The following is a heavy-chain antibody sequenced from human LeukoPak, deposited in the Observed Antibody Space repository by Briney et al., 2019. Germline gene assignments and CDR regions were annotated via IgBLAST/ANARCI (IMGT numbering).Heavy chain of an antibody. CDR2: ISGSGGRT. V-gene: IGHV3-23*01. D-gene: IGHD2-2*01. J-gene: IGHJ4*02. CDR3: AKSSDGSTSFDQ. Sequence: PGGSLRLSCAASGFTFSSYAMSWVRQAPEKGLEWVSTISGSGGRTYYADSVKGRFTISRDNSKNTLYLQINSLRAEDMALYYCAKSSDGSTSFDQWGQGTLVTVSS. CDR1: GFTFSSYA.